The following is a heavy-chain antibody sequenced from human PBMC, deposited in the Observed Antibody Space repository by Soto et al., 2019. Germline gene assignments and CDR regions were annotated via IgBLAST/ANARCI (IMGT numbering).Heavy chain of an antibody. J-gene: IGHJ6*02. Sequence: QVPLVQSGAEVKKPGASVKVSCKASGYTFTSYAMHWVRQAPGQRLEWMGWINAGNGNTKYSQKFQGRVTITRDTSASTAYMELSSLRSEDTAVYYCASSPLLRAGHYYYGMDVWGQGTTVTVSS. D-gene: IGHD3-3*01. CDR1: GYTFTSYA. V-gene: IGHV1-3*01. CDR3: ASSPLLRAGHYYYGMDV. CDR2: INAGNGNT.